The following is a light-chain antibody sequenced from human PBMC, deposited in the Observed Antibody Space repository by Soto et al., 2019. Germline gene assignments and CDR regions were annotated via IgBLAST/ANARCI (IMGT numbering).Light chain of an antibody. Sequence: EIVITQSPATLSVSPGERATLSCRASQSVRSNLAWYQQKPGQAPRLLISGASTRATGFPARFSGSGSGTEFTLTISSLQSEDFAVYYCQQYHDWPRTFGQGTKV. CDR3: QQYHDWPRT. CDR1: QSVRSN. J-gene: IGKJ1*01. CDR2: GAS. V-gene: IGKV3-15*01.